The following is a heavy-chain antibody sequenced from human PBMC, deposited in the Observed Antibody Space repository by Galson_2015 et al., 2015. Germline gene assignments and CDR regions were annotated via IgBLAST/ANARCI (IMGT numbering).Heavy chain of an antibody. CDR3: AKGGSGSRYYYYYMDV. CDR2: ICGSGGRT. D-gene: IGHD3-10*01. V-gene: IGHV3-23*01. J-gene: IGHJ6*03. CDR1: GFTFSSYA. Sequence: SLRLSCAASGFTFSSYAMSWVRQAPGKGLEWVSAICGSGGRTYYADSVKGRFTISRDNSKNTLYLQMNSLRAEDTAVYYCAKGGSGSRYYYYYMDVWGKGTTVTVSS.